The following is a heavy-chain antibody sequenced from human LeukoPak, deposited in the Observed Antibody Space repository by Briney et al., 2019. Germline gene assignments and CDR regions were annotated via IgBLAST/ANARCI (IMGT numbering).Heavy chain of an antibody. CDR1: GYTFTGYY. CDR3: ARIRGLVLDDFWSGYPMILGYYGIDV. Sequence: ASVKVSCKASGYTFTGYYMHWVRQAPGQGLEWMGWINPNSGGTNYAQKFQGRVTMTRDTSISTAYMELSRLRSDDTAVYYCARIRGLVLDDFWSGYPMILGYYGIDVWGQGTTVTVSS. D-gene: IGHD3-3*01. CDR2: INPNSGGT. J-gene: IGHJ6*02. V-gene: IGHV1-2*02.